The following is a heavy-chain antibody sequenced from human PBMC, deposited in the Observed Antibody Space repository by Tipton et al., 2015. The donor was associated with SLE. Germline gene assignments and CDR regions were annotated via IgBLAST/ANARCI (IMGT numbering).Heavy chain of an antibody. D-gene: IGHD5-24*01. V-gene: IGHV4-59*12. CDR3: AREPSLEGDAFDI. Sequence: TLSLTCTVSGGSISSYFWSWIRQPPGKGLEWIGYIYYSGSTNYNPSLKSRVTISVDTSENQFSLKLSSVTAADTAVYYCAREPSLEGDAFDIWGQGTMVTVSS. CDR1: GGSISSYF. J-gene: IGHJ3*02. CDR2: IYYSGST.